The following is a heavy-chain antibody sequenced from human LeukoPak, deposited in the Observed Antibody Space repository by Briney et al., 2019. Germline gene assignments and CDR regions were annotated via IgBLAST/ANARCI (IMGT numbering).Heavy chain of an antibody. CDR3: ARNGGSWSFDY. CDR2: IYNNGSP. CDR1: GGSISTYY. J-gene: IGHJ4*02. V-gene: IGHV4-59*08. Sequence: SETLSLTCTVSGGSISTYYWSWLRQPPGKGPEWIGYIYNNGSPNYNPSLKSRVSMSIDASKNRFSLRLNSVTAADTAVYYCARNGGSWSFDYWGRGTLVTASS. D-gene: IGHD6-13*01.